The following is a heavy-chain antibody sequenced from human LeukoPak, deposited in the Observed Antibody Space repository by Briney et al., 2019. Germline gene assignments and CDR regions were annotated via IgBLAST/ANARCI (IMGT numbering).Heavy chain of an antibody. J-gene: IGHJ3*02. CDR2: IYYSGST. CDR3: ASGGSTGYSSGWYGLGAFDI. CDR1: GGSISSYY. V-gene: IGHV4-59*01. D-gene: IGHD6-19*01. Sequence: SETLSLTCTVSGGSISSYYWSWIRKPPGKGLEWIGYIYYSGSTNYNPSLKSRVTISVDTSKNQFSLKLSSVTAADTAVYYCASGGSTGYSSGWYGLGAFDIWGQGTMVTVSS.